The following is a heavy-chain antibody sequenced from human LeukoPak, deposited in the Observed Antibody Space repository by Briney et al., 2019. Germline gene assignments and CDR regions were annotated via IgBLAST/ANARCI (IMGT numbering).Heavy chain of an antibody. D-gene: IGHD3-9*01. CDR3: ATGPYDILTGYYGYFDY. Sequence: GGSLRLSCAASGCTFDDYGMSWVRQAPGKGLEWVAGINWNGGSTGYADSVKGRFTISRDNAKNSLYLQMNSMRVEDTALYYCATGPYDILTGYYGYFDYWGQGTLVTVSS. V-gene: IGHV3-20*04. CDR2: INWNGGST. CDR1: GCTFDDYG. J-gene: IGHJ4*02.